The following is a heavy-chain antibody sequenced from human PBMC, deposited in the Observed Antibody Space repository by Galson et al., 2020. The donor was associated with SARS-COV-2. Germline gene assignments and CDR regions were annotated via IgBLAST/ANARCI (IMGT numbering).Heavy chain of an antibody. CDR1: GFTFSNYA. D-gene: IGHD2-15*01. CDR3: AKDPVPASPFDALDV. V-gene: IGHV3-23*01. Sequence: GESLKISCAASGFTFSNYAMGWVRQAPGKGLQWVSSINGGGHSTYHTDSVRGRFTISRDNSMNTVYLQMNDLRVEDTAIYYCAKDPVPASPFDALDVWGQGTMVTVSS. J-gene: IGHJ3*01. CDR2: INGGGHST.